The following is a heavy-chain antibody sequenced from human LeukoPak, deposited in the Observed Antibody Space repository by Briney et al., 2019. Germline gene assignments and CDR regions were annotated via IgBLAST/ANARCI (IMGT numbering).Heavy chain of an antibody. CDR2: INPSGGST. D-gene: IGHD2-2*01. V-gene: IGHV1-46*01. J-gene: IGHJ4*02. CDR3: ATRGVVVPAAVDY. CDR1: GYTFTSYY. Sequence: ASVKVSRKASGYTFTSYYMHWVRQATGQGLEWMGIINPSGGSTSYAQKFQGRVTTTRDTSTSTVYMELSSLRSEDTAVYYCATRGVVVPAAVDYWGQGTLVTVSS.